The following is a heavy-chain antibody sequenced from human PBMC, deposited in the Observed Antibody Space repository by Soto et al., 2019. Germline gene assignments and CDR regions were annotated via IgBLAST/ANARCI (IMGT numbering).Heavy chain of an antibody. V-gene: IGHV3-48*02. CDR2: ITSSSSTI. J-gene: IGHJ4*02. Sequence: VQLVESGGGVVQPGRSLRLSCAASGFTFSSYGMHWVRQAPGKGLEWVSYITSSSSTIYYADSVKGRFTISRDNAKNSLFLQMNSLRDEDTAVYYCARGGLDFDYWGQGTLVTVSS. CDR1: GFTFSSYG. CDR3: ARGGLDFDY. D-gene: IGHD3-9*01.